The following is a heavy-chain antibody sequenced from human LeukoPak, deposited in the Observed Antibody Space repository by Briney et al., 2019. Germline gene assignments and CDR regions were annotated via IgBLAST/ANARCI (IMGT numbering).Heavy chain of an antibody. CDR1: GFTFSSYT. CDR2: ISSSSCYI. V-gene: IGHV3-21*01. J-gene: IGHJ6*02. D-gene: IGHD2-15*01. Sequence: GGSLRLSCAASGFTFSSYTMNWVRQAPGKGLEWVSSISSSSCYIYYADSVKGRLTISRDNAKNSLYLQMNSLRAEDTAVYYCARDPTPRYCSGGSCYTHYGMDVWGQGTTVTVSS. CDR3: ARDPTPRYCSGGSCYTHYGMDV.